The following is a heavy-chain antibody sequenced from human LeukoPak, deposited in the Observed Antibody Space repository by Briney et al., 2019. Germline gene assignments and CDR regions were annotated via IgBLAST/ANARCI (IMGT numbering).Heavy chain of an antibody. CDR1: GYTFTSYG. V-gene: IGHV1-18*01. CDR2: ISAYNGNT. CDR3: ARVGGLLEWFSDY. D-gene: IGHD3-3*01. J-gene: IGHJ4*02. Sequence: ASVTVSCQASGYTFTSYGISWVRQAPGQGREWMGWISAYNGNTNYAHKLQGRLTMTTDTSTSTAYMELRSLISADTAVYYCARVGGLLEWFSDYWGQGTLVTVSS.